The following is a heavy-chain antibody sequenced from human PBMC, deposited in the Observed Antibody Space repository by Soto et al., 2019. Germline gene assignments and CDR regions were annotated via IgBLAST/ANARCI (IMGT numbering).Heavy chain of an antibody. CDR2: INHSGST. CDR3: AREGGSEYQLLSGSGWFDP. J-gene: IGHJ5*02. D-gene: IGHD2-2*01. CDR1: GGSFSGYY. V-gene: IGHV4-34*01. Sequence: SETLSLTCAVYGGSFSGYYWTWIRQSPGKGLEWIGEINHSGSTNYNPSLKRRLTILLDTSKNQFSLKLRSVTAADTAIYYCAREGGSEYQLLSGSGWFDPWGQGTLVTVSS.